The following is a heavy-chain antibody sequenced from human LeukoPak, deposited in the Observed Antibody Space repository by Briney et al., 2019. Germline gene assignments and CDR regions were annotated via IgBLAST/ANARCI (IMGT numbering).Heavy chain of an antibody. V-gene: IGHV3-23*01. CDR1: GFTFRGYA. J-gene: IGHJ6*03. CDR3: AKSGQYSSGWYYYYMDV. D-gene: IGHD6-19*01. Sequence: GGSLRLSCAASGFTFRGYAMSWVRQAPGKGLEWVSEISGSTGSTYYAASVKGRFAISRDDSKNTLYLQMNSLRAEDTAVCSCAKSGQYSSGWYYYYMDVWGKGNAVTVSS. CDR2: ISGSTGST.